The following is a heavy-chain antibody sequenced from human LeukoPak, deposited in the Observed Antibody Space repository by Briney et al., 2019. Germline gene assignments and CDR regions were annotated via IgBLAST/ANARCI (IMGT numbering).Heavy chain of an antibody. CDR2: FFHGGST. CDR1: GFSISSDYY. J-gene: IGHJ4*02. Sequence: SETLSLTCTVSGFSISSDYYWGCIRQPPGKGLEWIGSFFHGGSTYYNPSLRSRATISVDTSKNQFSLSLTSMTAADTAVYFCARDDYGDFGGDNWGQGTLVSVSS. V-gene: IGHV4-38-2*02. D-gene: IGHD4-17*01. CDR3: ARDDYGDFGGDN.